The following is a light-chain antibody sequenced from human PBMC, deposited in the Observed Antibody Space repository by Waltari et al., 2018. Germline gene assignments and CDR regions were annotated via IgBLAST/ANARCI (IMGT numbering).Light chain of an antibody. CDR3: QQHDRQPYT. CDR2: LAS. CDR1: SDIAKN. Sequence: DIQMTQSPSSLSTSVGDRVNISFQASSDIAKNLNWYQQKPGKAPKLLISLASNLETGVPSRFSGSGSGTDFTFTISTLQPEDVTTYYCQQHDRQPYTFGQGTEL. J-gene: IGKJ2*01. V-gene: IGKV1-33*01.